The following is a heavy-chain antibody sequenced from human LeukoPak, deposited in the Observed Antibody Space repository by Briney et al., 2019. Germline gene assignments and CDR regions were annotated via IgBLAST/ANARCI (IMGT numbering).Heavy chain of an antibody. CDR2: INEVDPNT. V-gene: IGHV3-23*01. CDR3: AKQFLDTN. J-gene: IGHJ4*02. CDR1: GFIFSNYA. D-gene: IGHD1-1*01. Sequence: GGSLRLSCAASGFIFSNYAMTWVRQAPGKGPEWVSSINEVDPNTYYADSVKGRFTVSGDNSKNMLFLQMNSLRVEDKAVYYCAKQFLDTNWGQGTLVTVSS.